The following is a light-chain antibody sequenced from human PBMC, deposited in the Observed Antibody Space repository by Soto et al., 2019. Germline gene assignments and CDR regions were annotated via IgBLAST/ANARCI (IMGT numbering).Light chain of an antibody. CDR1: QRLLYNCNNKNH. CDR2: WAS. CDR3: QKYYTTPIS. Sequence: EIVMIRSPDSLTGSLGERATMNCKSSQRLLYNCNNKNHLAWYQQKPGQPPNLLIYWASTRESGVPDRISGSGSGTDFTLTISSLQAEDVAVYYCQKYYTTPISFGQGTRLEIK. J-gene: IGKJ5*01. V-gene: IGKV4-1*01.